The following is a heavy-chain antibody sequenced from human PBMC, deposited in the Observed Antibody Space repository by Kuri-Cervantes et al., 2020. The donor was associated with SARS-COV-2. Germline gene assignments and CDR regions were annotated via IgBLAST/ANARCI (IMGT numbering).Heavy chain of an antibody. D-gene: IGHD2-15*01. CDR2: ISAYNGNT. CDR1: GYTFTSYG. CDR3: ANGRVAATQPLGY. J-gene: IGHJ4*02. Sequence: ASVKVSCKASGYTFTSYGISWVRQAPGQGLEWMGWISAYNGNTNYVQKLQGRVTMTTDTSTSTAYMELRSLRAEDTAVYYCANGRVAATQPLGYWGQGTLVTVSS. V-gene: IGHV1-18*01.